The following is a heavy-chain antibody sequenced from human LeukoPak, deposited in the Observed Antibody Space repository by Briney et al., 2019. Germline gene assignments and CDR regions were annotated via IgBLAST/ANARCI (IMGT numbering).Heavy chain of an antibody. Sequence: ASVKVSCKASGYTFTDYGISWVRQAPGQGLEWMGWINTYNGNTNYAQNLQGRVTMTTDTSTSTAYMELRSLRSDDTAVYYCARDYGMANESQRLGSFDYWGQGTLVAVSS. CDR3: ARDYGMANESQRLGSFDY. J-gene: IGHJ4*02. CDR1: GYTFTDYG. D-gene: IGHD1-1*01. CDR2: INTYNGNT. V-gene: IGHV1-18*01.